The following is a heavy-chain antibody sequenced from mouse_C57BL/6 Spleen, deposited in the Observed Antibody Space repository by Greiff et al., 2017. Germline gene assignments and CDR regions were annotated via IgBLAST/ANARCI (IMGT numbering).Heavy chain of an antibody. CDR2: IYPSNGVT. Sequence: VQLKESGPELVKPGASVKIPCKASGYTFTDYNMDWVKQSHGKSLEWIGDIYPSNGVTIYNQKFKSKATWTVDKSSSTAYMELRSLTTEDTAVYYCARYHYDTHWYFDVWGTGTTVTVSS. CDR3: ARYHYDTHWYFDV. D-gene: IGHD2-4*01. V-gene: IGHV1-18*01. J-gene: IGHJ1*03. CDR1: GYTFTDYN.